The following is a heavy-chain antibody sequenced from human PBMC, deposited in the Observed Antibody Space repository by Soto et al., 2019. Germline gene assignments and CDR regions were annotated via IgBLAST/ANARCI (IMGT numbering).Heavy chain of an antibody. CDR3: AREGGSETLQPSYNWFDP. Sequence: QVQLVQSGAEVKKPGASVKVSCKASGYTFTDYHIHWVRQAPGQGLEFMGCINANNGGAGSAQQFQGRVTVTRDTSITTVYMELSNLRSDDTAVYYCAREGGSETLQPSYNWFDPWGQGTLVTVSS. CDR1: GYTFTDYH. J-gene: IGHJ5*02. V-gene: IGHV1-2*02. D-gene: IGHD6-25*01. CDR2: INANNGGA.